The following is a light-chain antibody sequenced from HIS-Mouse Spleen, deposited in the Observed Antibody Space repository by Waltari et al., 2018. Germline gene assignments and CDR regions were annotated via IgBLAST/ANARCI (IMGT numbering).Light chain of an antibody. CDR2: EVS. V-gene: IGLV2-14*01. Sequence: QSALTQPASVSGSPGQSITISCTGTSSDVGGYNYVPWHQQPPGKAPKLMIYEVSNRPSGVSNRFSGSKSGNTASLTISGLQAEDEADYYCSSYTSSSTLVFGGGTKLTVL. CDR1: SSDVGGYNY. CDR3: SSYTSSSTLV. J-gene: IGLJ2*01.